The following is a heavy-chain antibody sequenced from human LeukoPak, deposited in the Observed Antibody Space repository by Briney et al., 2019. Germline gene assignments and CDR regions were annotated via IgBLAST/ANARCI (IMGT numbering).Heavy chain of an antibody. CDR2: IWSDGSEK. Sequence: GRSLRLSCAASGFIYSHYGMHWVRQAPGKGLEWVALIWSDGSEKYYGDAVKGRFTISRDNSRNTLYLQMNSLRGEDTAVYYCAKDAQRGFDYSNSLQYWGLGTLVTVSS. D-gene: IGHD4-11*01. CDR3: AKDAQRGFDYSNSLQY. CDR1: GFIYSHYG. J-gene: IGHJ4*02. V-gene: IGHV3-33*04.